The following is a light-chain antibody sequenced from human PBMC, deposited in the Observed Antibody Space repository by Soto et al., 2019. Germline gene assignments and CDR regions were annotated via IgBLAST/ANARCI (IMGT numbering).Light chain of an antibody. J-gene: IGKJ2*01. CDR2: DAS. CDR1: QTIRTR. CDR3: QQSYSTPYT. V-gene: IGKV1-5*01. Sequence: DIQMTQSPSPLSASVGERVTITCRASQTIRTRLAWYQQKPGKAPKLLIYDASTLDSGVPSRFSGSGSETDFTLTISGLQPDDFATYYCQQSYSTPYTFGQGTKLEIK.